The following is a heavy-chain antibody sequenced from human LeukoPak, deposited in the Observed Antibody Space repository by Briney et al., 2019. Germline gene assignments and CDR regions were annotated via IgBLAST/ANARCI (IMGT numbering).Heavy chain of an antibody. Sequence: ASVKVSCKASGYTFTSYDMHWVRQAPGLGLEWMGIINPSGYSTSYAQKFQGRVTITADKSTSTAYMELSSLRSEDTAVYYCARVLRGTVVVPAAILDEWGQGTLVTVSS. CDR3: ARVLRGTVVVPAAILDE. CDR1: GYTFTSYD. D-gene: IGHD2-2*01. V-gene: IGHV1-46*01. J-gene: IGHJ4*02. CDR2: INPSGYST.